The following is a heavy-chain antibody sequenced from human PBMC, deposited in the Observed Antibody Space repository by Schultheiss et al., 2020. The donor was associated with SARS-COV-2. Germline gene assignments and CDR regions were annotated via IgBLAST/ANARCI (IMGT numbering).Heavy chain of an antibody. Sequence: GGSLRLSCSASGFTFSSYGMHWVRQAPGKGLEWVAVISYDGSNKYYADSVKGRFTISRDNSKNTLYLQMNSLKTEDTAVYYCTTDRRLEWELPGFNDYWGQGTLVTVSS. CDR3: TTDRRLEWELPGFNDY. J-gene: IGHJ4*02. CDR2: ISYDGSNK. V-gene: IGHV3-30*03. CDR1: GFTFSSYG. D-gene: IGHD1-26*01.